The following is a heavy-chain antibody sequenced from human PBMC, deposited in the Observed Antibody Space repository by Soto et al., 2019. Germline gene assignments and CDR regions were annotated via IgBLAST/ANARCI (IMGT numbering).Heavy chain of an antibody. V-gene: IGHV4-4*02. Sequence: PSETLSLTCAVSGVSLTSGNWWTWVRQSPQRGLEYIGEIFHDGTANYYPSFERRVAMSVDTSRNQFSLILTSVTAADTAVYFCARLVYDTRLNYMYFDFWGPGTLVTVSS. CDR1: GVSLTSGNW. CDR2: IFHDGTA. D-gene: IGHD3-10*01. CDR3: ARLVYDTRLNYMYFDF. J-gene: IGHJ4*02.